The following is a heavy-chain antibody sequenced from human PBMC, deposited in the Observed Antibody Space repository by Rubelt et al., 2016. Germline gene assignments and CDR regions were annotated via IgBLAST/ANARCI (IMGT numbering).Heavy chain of an antibody. J-gene: IGHJ4*02. CDR1: GVSIDSDPYY. D-gene: IGHD2/OR15-2a*01. CDR3: ARYVYDNGPSIYYFDS. V-gene: IGHV4-39*07. CDR2: MYMTGST. Sequence: QLHLRESGPGLVKPSETLSLNCVVSGVSIDSDPYYWGWVRQPPGKGLEWIGSMYMTGSTHYNPALRSRVTISVDTSKNHFSLNLTSVTAADTAVYVCARYVYDNGPSIYYFDSWGQGARVTVSS.